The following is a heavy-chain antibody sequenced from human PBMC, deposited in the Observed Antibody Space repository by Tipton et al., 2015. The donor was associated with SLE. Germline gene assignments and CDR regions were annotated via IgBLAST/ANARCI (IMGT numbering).Heavy chain of an antibody. Sequence: TLSLTCTVSGGSISSGGYYWSWIRQHPGKGLEWIGYIYYSGSTNYNPSLKSRVTISVDTSKNQFSLKLSSVTAADTAVYYCAREGDSSGHREFDYWGQGTLVTVSS. CDR2: IYYSGST. CDR1: GGSISSGGYY. D-gene: IGHD6-19*01. CDR3: AREGDSSGHREFDY. V-gene: IGHV4-61*08. J-gene: IGHJ4*02.